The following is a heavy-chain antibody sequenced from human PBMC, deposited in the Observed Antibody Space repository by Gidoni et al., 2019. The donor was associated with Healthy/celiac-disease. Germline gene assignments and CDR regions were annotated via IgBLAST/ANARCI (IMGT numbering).Heavy chain of an antibody. D-gene: IGHD3-9*01. Sequence: QVQLQQWGAGLLKPSETLSLTCAVYGGSFSGYYWSWIRQPPGKGLEWIGEINHSGSTNYNPSLKSRVTISVDTSKNQFSLKLSSVTAADTAVYYCARANYDILTGYRRYYYYGMDVWGQGTTVTVSS. CDR3: ARANYDILTGYRRYYYYGMDV. CDR2: INHSGST. CDR1: GGSFSGYY. J-gene: IGHJ6*02. V-gene: IGHV4-34*01.